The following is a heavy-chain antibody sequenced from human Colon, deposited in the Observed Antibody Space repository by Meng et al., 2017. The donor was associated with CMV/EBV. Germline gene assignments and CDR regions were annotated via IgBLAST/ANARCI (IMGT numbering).Heavy chain of an antibody. CDR3: ARGSGPLFPGAFDI. Sequence: GESLKISCAASGFTFSTYDMHWVRQTSGKGLEWVSGIGTAGDIYYAGSVKGRFTISRDDAKNSSYLQMNSLRAGDTAVYYCARGSGPLFPGAFDIWGQGTMVTVSS. CDR2: IGTAGDI. CDR1: GFTFSTYD. D-gene: IGHD3-10*02. V-gene: IGHV3-13*01. J-gene: IGHJ3*02.